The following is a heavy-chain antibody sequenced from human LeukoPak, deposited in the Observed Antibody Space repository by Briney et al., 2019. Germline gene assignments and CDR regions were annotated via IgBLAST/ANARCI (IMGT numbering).Heavy chain of an antibody. CDR3: AKDLSGSWSWDY. CDR1: GFIISNYA. CDR2: IRHDGSGA. J-gene: IGHJ4*02. V-gene: IGHV3-30*02. D-gene: IGHD1-26*01. Sequence: GGSLRLSCSASGFIISNYAMHWVRQAPGKGLEWVAVIRHDGSGANYAESVKGRFTISRDNSKNTLYLQMNSLRVEDTAVYYCAKDLSGSWSWDYWGQGTLVTVSS.